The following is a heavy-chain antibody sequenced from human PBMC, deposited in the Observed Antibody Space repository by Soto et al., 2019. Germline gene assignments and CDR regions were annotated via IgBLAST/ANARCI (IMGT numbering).Heavy chain of an antibody. CDR1: GFTFSDYY. V-gene: IGHV3-11*01. D-gene: IGHD3-22*01. CDR2: ISSSGSTI. Sequence: PGGSLRLSCAASGFTFSDYYMSWIRQAPGKGLEWVSYISSSGSTIYYADSVKGRFTISRDNAKNSLYLQMNSLRAEDTAVYYCARDLPDSSGYYYVRYYYYYGMDVWGQGTTVTVSS. J-gene: IGHJ6*02. CDR3: ARDLPDSSGYYYVRYYYYYGMDV.